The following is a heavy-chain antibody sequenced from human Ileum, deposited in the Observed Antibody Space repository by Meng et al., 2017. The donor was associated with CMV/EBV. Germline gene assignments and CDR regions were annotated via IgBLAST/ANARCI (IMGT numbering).Heavy chain of an antibody. Sequence: GSLRLSCAVYGGSFSGYYWSWIRQPPGKGLEWIGEINHSGSTNYNPYLKSRVTISVDTSKNQFSLKLSSVTAADTAVYYCARGFIVVVPAASRYYYGMDVWGQGTTVTGAS. J-gene: IGHJ6*02. CDR2: INHSGST. D-gene: IGHD2-2*01. V-gene: IGHV4-34*01. CDR3: ARGFIVVVPAASRYYYGMDV. CDR1: GGSFSGYY.